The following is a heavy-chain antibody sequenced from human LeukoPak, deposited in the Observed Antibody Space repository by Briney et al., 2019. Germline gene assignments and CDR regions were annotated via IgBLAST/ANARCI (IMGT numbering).Heavy chain of an antibody. CDR2: VYNSGST. D-gene: IGHD3-10*01. Sequence: SETLSLTCTVSGGSISNYSWSWIRQPPGKGLEWVGYVYNSGSTNYNPSLKSRVTISEDMSMNQFSLKLSSVTAADTAVYYCARLSGSFDLWGQGTLITVSS. CDR3: ARLSGSFDL. J-gene: IGHJ4*02. CDR1: GGSISNYS. V-gene: IGHV4-59*08.